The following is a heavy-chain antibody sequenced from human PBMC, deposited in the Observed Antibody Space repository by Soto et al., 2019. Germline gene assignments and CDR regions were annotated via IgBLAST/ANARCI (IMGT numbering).Heavy chain of an antibody. CDR3: ARDSYYYDSSGLN. J-gene: IGHJ4*02. Sequence: GGSLRLSCAASWFTVSSNYMSWVRQAPGKGLEWVSVIYSGGSTYYADSVKGRFTISRDNSKNTLYLQMNSLRAEDTAVYYCARDSYYYDSSGLNWGQGTLVTVSS. V-gene: IGHV3-53*01. CDR2: IYSGGST. D-gene: IGHD3-22*01. CDR1: WFTVSSNY.